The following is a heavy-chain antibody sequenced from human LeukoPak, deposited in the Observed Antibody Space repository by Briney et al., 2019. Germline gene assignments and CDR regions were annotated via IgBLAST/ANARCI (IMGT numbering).Heavy chain of an antibody. CDR1: GFTFSDYA. CDR2: ISGSGVMT. Sequence: GGSLRLSCAASGFTFSDYAMTWVRQAPGKGLESVATISGSGVMTYYADSVKGRFTVSGDNSKNTLYLQMSSLTAADTAVYYCAKDRSIGTYYTFDHWGQGTLVTVSS. V-gene: IGHV3-23*01. D-gene: IGHD1-26*01. J-gene: IGHJ4*02. CDR3: AKDRSIGTYYTFDH.